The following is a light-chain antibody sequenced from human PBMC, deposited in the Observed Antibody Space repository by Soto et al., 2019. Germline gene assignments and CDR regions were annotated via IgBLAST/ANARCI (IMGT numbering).Light chain of an antibody. V-gene: IGKV3-15*01. Sequence: EIVMTQSPATLSVSPGERATLSCRASQSVSSNLAWYQQKPGQAPRLLIYGASTRATGIPARFSGSGSGTEFTLTISSLQSEYFAAYYSQHYNICLRTFGPGTKV. CDR3: QHYNICLRT. CDR1: QSVSSN. J-gene: IGKJ1*01. CDR2: GAS.